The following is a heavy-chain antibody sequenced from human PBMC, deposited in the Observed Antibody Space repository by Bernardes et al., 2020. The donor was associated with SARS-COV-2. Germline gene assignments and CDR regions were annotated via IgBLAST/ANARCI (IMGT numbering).Heavy chain of an antibody. CDR1: GYTLTELS. D-gene: IGHD5-18*01. Sequence: ASVKVSCKVSGYTLTELSMHWVRQAPGKGLEWMGGFDPEDGETIYAQKFQGRVTMTTDTSTSTAYMELRRLRSDDTAVYYCATVVGYTYGGGWFDPWGQGTLVIVSS. J-gene: IGHJ5*02. CDR2: FDPEDGET. V-gene: IGHV1-24*01. CDR3: ATVVGYTYGGGWFDP.